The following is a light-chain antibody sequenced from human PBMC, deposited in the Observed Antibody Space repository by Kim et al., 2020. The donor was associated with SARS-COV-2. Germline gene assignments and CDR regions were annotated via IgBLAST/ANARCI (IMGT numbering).Light chain of an antibody. CDR2: AAS. V-gene: IGKV1-39*01. Sequence: DIQMTQSPSSLSASVGDRVTITCRASQSISSYLNWYQQKPGKAPKLLIYAASSLQSGVPSRFSGSGSGTDFTLTISSLQPEDFATYCCQHGYRTPYTMGQGTKLEI. CDR3: QHGYRTPYT. J-gene: IGKJ2*01. CDR1: QSISSY.